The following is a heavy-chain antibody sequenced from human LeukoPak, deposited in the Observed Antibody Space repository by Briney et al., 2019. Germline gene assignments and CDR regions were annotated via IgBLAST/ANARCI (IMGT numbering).Heavy chain of an antibody. CDR2: ISGSGGST. CDR3: AKVRETRYSSSWYYFDY. J-gene: IGHJ4*02. D-gene: IGHD6-13*01. Sequence: GGSLRLSCAASGFTFSSYAMSWVRQAPGKGLEWVSAISGSGGSTYYADSVKGRFTNSRDNSKNTLYLQMNSLRAEDTAVYYCAKVRETRYSSSWYYFDYWGQGTLVTVSS. CDR1: GFTFSSYA. V-gene: IGHV3-23*01.